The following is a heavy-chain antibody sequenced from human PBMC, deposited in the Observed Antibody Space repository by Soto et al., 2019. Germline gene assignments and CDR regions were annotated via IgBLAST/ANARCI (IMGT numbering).Heavy chain of an antibody. D-gene: IGHD6-19*01. CDR1: GYTFTSYY. J-gene: IGHJ4*02. Sequence: QVQLVQSGAEVKKPGASVKLSCKASGYTFTSYYVHWVRQAPAQGLEWMGLINPAGGRTSYAQQLQGRVTLTRDTSTSTVYMELSSLRYEDTAVYYCARGLAVAYSPPLFWGQGPLVTVSS. V-gene: IGHV1-46*01. CDR3: ARGLAVAYSPPLF. CDR2: INPAGGRT.